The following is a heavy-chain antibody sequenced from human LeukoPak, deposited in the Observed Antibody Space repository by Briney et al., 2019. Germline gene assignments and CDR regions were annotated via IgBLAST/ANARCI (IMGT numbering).Heavy chain of an antibody. CDR1: GGSISSGDYY. D-gene: IGHD6-13*01. V-gene: IGHV4-30-4*01. Sequence: SETLSLTCTVSGGSISSGDYYWSWIRQPPGKGLEWIGYIYYSGSTNYNPSLKSRVTISVDTSKNQFSLKLSSVTAADTAVYYCARPGGIAAAGTTDAFDIWGQGTMVTVSS. CDR3: ARPGGIAAAGTTDAFDI. CDR2: IYYSGST. J-gene: IGHJ3*02.